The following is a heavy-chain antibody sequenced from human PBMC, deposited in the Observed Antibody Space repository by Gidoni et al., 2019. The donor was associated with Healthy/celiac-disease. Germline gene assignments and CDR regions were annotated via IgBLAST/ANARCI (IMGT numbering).Heavy chain of an antibody. V-gene: IGHV4-34*01. CDR3: ARGPRWLQLQNYYYGMDV. Sequence: QVQLQQCCAGLLKPSETLSTTCAVYGCAFSVYYRSWFRQPPGKGLECIGEINHSGSIDYNPSLKSRVTISVDTSKNQFSLQLSSVTAADTAVYYCARGPRWLQLQNYYYGMDVWGQGTTVTVSS. CDR1: GCAFSVYY. J-gene: IGHJ6*02. D-gene: IGHD5-12*01. CDR2: INHSGSI.